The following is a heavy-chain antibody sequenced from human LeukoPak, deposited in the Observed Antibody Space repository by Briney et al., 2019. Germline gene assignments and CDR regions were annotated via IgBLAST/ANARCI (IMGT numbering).Heavy chain of an antibody. CDR1: GFTFSSYA. J-gene: IGHJ5*02. D-gene: IGHD6-13*01. CDR2: WSGSGDRT. V-gene: IGHV3-23*01. CDR3: ATGGLGFSRRWFAN. Sequence: GGSLRLSCAASGFTFSSYAMSWVRQAPGNGLEWVSVWSGSGDRTNFADSVKGRFTNSRDKSKNTMYLQMKRLRAEETGVYFCATGGLGFSRRWFANWGQGTLVTVSS.